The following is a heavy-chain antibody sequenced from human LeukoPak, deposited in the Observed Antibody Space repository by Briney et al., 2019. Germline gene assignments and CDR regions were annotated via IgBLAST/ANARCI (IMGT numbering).Heavy chain of an antibody. V-gene: IGHV1-18*01. Sequence: GASVKVSCKASGYTFTSYGINWVRQAPGQGLEWMGWISVYNGNTHYAQNLQGRVTMTTDTSTSTAYMELRSLRSDDTAVYYCARDLEMATRGGFEFWGQGTLVTVSS. CDR2: ISVYNGNT. CDR1: GYTFTSYG. J-gene: IGHJ4*02. CDR3: ARDLEMATRGGFEF. D-gene: IGHD5-24*01.